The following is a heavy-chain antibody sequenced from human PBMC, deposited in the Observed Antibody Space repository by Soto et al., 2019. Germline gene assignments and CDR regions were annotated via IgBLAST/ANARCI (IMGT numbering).Heavy chain of an antibody. CDR1: GGSIGSGVYF. V-gene: IGHV4-31*03. Sequence: SATLSLTCSVSGGSIGSGVYFWSWIRQHPGKVLEWIGYIYYSGGTNYNPSLKSRVTISVDTSKNQFSLRLRSVTAADTAIYFCARVAARGSAHRYYYTMDVWGQGTTVTVSS. CDR2: IYYSGGT. CDR3: ARVAARGSAHRYYYTMDV. D-gene: IGHD6-6*01. J-gene: IGHJ6*02.